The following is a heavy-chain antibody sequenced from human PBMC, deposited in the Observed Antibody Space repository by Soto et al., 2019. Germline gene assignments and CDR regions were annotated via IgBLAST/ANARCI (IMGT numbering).Heavy chain of an antibody. J-gene: IGHJ4*02. CDR2: ISGSGGST. Sequence: XVSLLLSCAASGFTFSGYAMSWVRQAPGKGLEWVSTISGSGGSTHYADSVKGRFTISRDNSKTTLYLQMNSLRADDTAVYFCAKDPPYGAGYFDYWGQGTPVTVSS. D-gene: IGHD3-10*01. CDR1: GFTFSGYA. V-gene: IGHV3-23*01. CDR3: AKDPPYGAGYFDY.